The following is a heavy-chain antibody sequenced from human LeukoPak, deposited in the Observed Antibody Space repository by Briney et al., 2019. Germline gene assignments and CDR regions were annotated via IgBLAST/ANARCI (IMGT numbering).Heavy chain of an antibody. CDR3: AKAIAAAGTFDY. Sequence: PGGSLRLSCAASGFTFSSYAMSWVRQAPGKGLEWVTAISGSGGSTYYADSVKGRFTISRDNSKNTLYLQMNSLRAEDTAVYYCAKAIAAAGTFDYWGQGTLVTVSS. D-gene: IGHD6-13*01. V-gene: IGHV3-23*01. J-gene: IGHJ4*02. CDR2: ISGSGGST. CDR1: GFTFSSYA.